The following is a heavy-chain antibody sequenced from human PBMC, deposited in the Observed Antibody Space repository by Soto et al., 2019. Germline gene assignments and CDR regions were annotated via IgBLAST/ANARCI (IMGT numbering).Heavy chain of an antibody. V-gene: IGHV3-23*01. J-gene: IGHJ4*02. CDR2: ISGSGGST. CDR1: GFTISTYA. D-gene: IGHD3-3*01. CDR3: TKDVQNRITSFGVIITPFDY. Sequence: EVQLLESGGGLVQPGGSLRLSCEASGFTISTYAMSWVRQAPGKGMEWVSAISGSGGSTYYADSVKGRFTISRDNSKNTLYLQMNSLRAEDTAVYYCTKDVQNRITSFGVIITPFDYWGQGTLVTVSS.